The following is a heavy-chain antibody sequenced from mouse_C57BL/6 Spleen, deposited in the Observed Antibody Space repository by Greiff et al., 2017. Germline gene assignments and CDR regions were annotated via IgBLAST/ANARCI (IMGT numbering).Heavy chain of an antibody. Sequence: QVQLQQSGPELVKPGASVKISCKASGYTFTDYYINWVKQRPGQGLEWIGWIFPGSGSTYYNGKFKGKATLTGDKSSSTAYMLLSSLTSEDSAVYFCARAIPPLYGNPFAYWGQGTLVTVSA. CDR3: ARAIPPLYGNPFAY. D-gene: IGHD2-10*02. CDR2: IFPGSGST. V-gene: IGHV1-75*01. J-gene: IGHJ3*01. CDR1: GYTFTDYY.